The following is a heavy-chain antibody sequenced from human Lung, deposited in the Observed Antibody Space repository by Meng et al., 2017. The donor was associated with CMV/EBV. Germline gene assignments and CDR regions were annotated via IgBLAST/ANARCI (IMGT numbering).Heavy chain of an antibody. Sequence: EVHLVEWGGGSIRPGGSLRLYCEVYGLNFKGALMSRVRQAPGKGPEWVALIKSKVDGGTTDYAAPVRGRFTFSRDDSKSTIYLQMNNVKTEDTAVYYCTTGRGGYNAEDYWGHGTLVTVSS. V-gene: IGHV3-15*01. CDR2: IKSKVDGGTT. CDR1: GLNFKGAL. J-gene: IGHJ4*01. D-gene: IGHD5-24*01. CDR3: TTGRGGYNAEDY.